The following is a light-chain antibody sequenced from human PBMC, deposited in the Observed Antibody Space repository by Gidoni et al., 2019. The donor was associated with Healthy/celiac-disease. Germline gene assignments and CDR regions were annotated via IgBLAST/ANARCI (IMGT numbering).Light chain of an antibody. CDR2: EGS. CDR1: TSDFGRYNL. J-gene: IGLJ1*01. Sequence: HSALTHPASLSGTPGQSLTISCPGTTSDFGRYNLFSWYQQPPGKAPKLRIYEGSKRPSGVSNRFSGSKSGNTASLTISGLQAEDEDDYYCCSYAGSRTYVFGTGTKVTVL. V-gene: IGLV2-23*01. CDR3: CSYAGSRTYV.